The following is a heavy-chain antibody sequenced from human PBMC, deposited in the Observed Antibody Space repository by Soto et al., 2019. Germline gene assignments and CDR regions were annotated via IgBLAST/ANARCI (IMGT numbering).Heavy chain of an antibody. V-gene: IGHV3-23*01. CDR1: GFTFSTYA. CDR2: ISGSGSSST. D-gene: IGHD2-21*01. CDR3: AKDPIVGPDHYFNH. J-gene: IGHJ1*01. Sequence: RRLSCAASGFTFSTYAMSWVRQAPGKGLEWVSAISGSGSSSTYYADSVKGRFTISRDNSKNTLYLQMNSLRAEDTAVYYCAKDPIVGPDHYFNHWGQGTLVTVSS.